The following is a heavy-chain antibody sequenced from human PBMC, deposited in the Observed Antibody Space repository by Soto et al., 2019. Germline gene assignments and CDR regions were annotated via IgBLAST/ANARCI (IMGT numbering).Heavy chain of an antibody. CDR1: GASMNSYH. Sequence: QVQLQASGPGLVKPSETLSLTCTVSGASMNSYHWSWIRQPAGKGLEWIGHIHSSGSTNYNPSIKSRVTMSVDTSKNQFSLRLMSLTAADTDVYYCARDQGVAAAGITWFDPWGQGSLVTVSS. CDR3: ARDQGVAAAGITWFDP. CDR2: IHSSGST. D-gene: IGHD6-13*01. V-gene: IGHV4-4*07. J-gene: IGHJ5*02.